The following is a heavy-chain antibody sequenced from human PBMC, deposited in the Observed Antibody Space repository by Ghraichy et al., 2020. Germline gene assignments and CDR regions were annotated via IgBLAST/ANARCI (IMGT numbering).Heavy chain of an antibody. D-gene: IGHD6-13*01. CDR2: IWYDGSHK. J-gene: IGHJ6*02. CDR3: ARDGSYSSSWYGTYYYYYGMDV. V-gene: IGHV3-33*01. Sequence: GESLNISCATSGFTFSNYGMHWVRQAPGKGLEWVAVIWYDGSHKYYVDSVKGRFTISRDNSKNTLYLQMNSLRAEDTAVYYCARDGSYSSSWYGTYYYYYGMDVWGQGTTVTVSS. CDR1: GFTFSNYG.